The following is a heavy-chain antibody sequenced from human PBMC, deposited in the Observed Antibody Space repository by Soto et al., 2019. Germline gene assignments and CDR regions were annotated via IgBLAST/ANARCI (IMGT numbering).Heavy chain of an antibody. CDR2: INPDNGDT. J-gene: IGHJ6*03. CDR3: ACGVRVSAGRDYDTDV. Sequence: QVQLVQSGAEVKKPGASLKVSCKASGYTFSNFGVSWVRQAPGQGLEWIGWINPDNGDTNYGQKFQGRATMTTDTFTNTAYTEVRGLSSDGTAVSYSACGVRVSAGRDYDTDVWGEGTMVTVSS. V-gene: IGHV1-18*01. CDR1: GYTFSNFG. D-gene: IGHD6-6*01.